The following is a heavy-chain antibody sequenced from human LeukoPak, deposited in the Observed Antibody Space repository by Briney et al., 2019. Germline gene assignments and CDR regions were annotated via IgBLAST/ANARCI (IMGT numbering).Heavy chain of an antibody. Sequence: SETLSLTCTVSGGSISSYYWSWIRQPPGKGLEWIGYIYYSGSTNYNPSLKSRVTISVDTSKNQFSLKLSSVTAADTAVYYCARSHGVVPAATLFDYYYYGMDVWGQGTTATVSS. CDR3: ARSHGVVPAATLFDYYYYGMDV. J-gene: IGHJ6*02. CDR1: GGSISSYY. V-gene: IGHV4-59*01. CDR2: IYYSGST. D-gene: IGHD2-2*01.